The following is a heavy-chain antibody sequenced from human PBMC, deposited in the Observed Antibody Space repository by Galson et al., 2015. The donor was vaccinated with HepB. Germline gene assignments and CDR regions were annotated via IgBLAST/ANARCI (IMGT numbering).Heavy chain of an antibody. V-gene: IGHV3-74*01. J-gene: IGHJ5*02. CDR3: TRVVDTSMIDL. Sequence: SLRLSCAASGFTFNNYWMHWVRQVPGQGPVWVSRINSDGNSPSYADSVRGRFTISRDSAKSTLYLQMNSLRTDDTAIYYCTRVVDTSMIDLWGRGTLVTVSS. D-gene: IGHD5-18*01. CDR2: INSDGNSP. CDR1: GFTFNNYW.